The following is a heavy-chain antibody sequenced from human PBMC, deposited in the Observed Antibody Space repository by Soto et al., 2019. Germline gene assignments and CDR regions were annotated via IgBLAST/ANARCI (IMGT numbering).Heavy chain of an antibody. Sequence: QLQLQESGPGLVKPSETLSLTCTVSGGSISSSSYYWGWIRQPPGKGLEWIGGIYYIGSTYYNPSLKSRVTISVATSKNHFSLKLSSVTAADTAVYYCAGRSTVTTHYGMDVWGQGTTVTVSS. J-gene: IGHJ6*02. CDR3: AGRSTVTTHYGMDV. D-gene: IGHD4-17*01. CDR2: IYYIGST. CDR1: GGSISSSSYY. V-gene: IGHV4-39*02.